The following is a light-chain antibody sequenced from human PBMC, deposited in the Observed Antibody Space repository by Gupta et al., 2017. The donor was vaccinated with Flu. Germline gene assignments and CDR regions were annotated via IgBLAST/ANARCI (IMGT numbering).Light chain of an antibody. CDR2: KAS. Sequence: SPSTLSASVGDRVTITCRASQSISSWLAWYQQKPGKAPKLLIYKASSLESGVPSRFSGSGSGTEFTLTISSLQPDDFATYYCRQYNSYYTFGQGTKLEIK. V-gene: IGKV1-5*03. CDR1: QSISSW. CDR3: RQYNSYYT. J-gene: IGKJ2*01.